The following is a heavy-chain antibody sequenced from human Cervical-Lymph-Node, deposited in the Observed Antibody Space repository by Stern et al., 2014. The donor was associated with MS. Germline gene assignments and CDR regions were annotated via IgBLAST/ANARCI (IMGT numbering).Heavy chain of an antibody. CDR1: GFSFTSSRMG. CDR3: ARTDYSLLSGYSHFDY. J-gene: IGHJ4*02. CDR2: IYWDDDK. D-gene: IGHD3-3*01. Sequence: QVTLTESGPTLVKPTQTLTLTCTFSGFSFTSSRMGVGWIRQPPGKALEWLAIIYWDDDKRSRPSLKTRLTITKDNSKSQVVLRLTNMAPEDTGTYYCARTDYSLLSGYSHFDYCGQGAPVTVSS. V-gene: IGHV2-5*02.